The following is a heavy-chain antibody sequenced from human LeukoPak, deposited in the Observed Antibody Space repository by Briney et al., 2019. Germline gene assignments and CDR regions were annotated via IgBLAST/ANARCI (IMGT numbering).Heavy chain of an antibody. Sequence: GGSLRLSCTGSGFTFSDYYMSWIRQAPGKGLEWVSYISGSGTTIYYADSVKGRFTISRDNAKNSVYLQMNSLRAEDTAFYYCSRDPQGYSSSWWIWGQGTLVSVSS. D-gene: IGHD6-13*01. CDR3: SRDPQGYSSSWWI. CDR2: ISGSGTTI. CDR1: GFTFSDYY. J-gene: IGHJ4*02. V-gene: IGHV3-11*01.